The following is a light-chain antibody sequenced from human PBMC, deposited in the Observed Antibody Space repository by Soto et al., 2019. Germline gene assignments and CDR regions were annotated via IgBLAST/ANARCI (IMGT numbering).Light chain of an antibody. CDR2: LGS. Sequence: DIVMTQSPLSLPVTPGEPASISCRSSQSLLHSNGYNYLDWYLQKPGQSPQLLIYLGSNRASGVPDRFSGSGSGTDFTLKISRVEAEDVLVYYCMQALQTWTFGQGTKVEIK. V-gene: IGKV2-28*01. J-gene: IGKJ1*01. CDR3: MQALQTWT. CDR1: QSLLHSNGYNY.